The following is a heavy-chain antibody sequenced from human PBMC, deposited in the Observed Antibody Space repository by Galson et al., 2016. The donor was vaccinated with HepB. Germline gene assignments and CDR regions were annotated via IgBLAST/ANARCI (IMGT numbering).Heavy chain of an antibody. CDR1: GYTFTSYD. J-gene: IGHJ4*02. D-gene: IGHD3-22*01. V-gene: IGHV1-8*01. Sequence: SVKVSCKASGYTFTSYDINWVRQATGQGLEWMGWMNPNSGNTGYAQKFQGRVTMTRNTSISTAYMELSSLRSEDTAVYYCARGRIKSITMIVVVNQTYYFDYGGQGTLVTVSS. CDR3: ARGRIKSITMIVVVNQTYYFDY. CDR2: MNPNSGNT.